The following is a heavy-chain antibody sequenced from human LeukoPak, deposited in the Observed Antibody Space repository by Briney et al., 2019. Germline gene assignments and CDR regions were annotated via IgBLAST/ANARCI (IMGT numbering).Heavy chain of an antibody. Sequence: SETLSLTCAVYGGSFSGYYWSWIRQPPGKGLKWIGEIDHSGRTNSNASLKSRVTISVDVSKNQFSLRLTSVTAADTAVYYCARKSIATAGRKPYDYWDQGTLVTVSS. J-gene: IGHJ4*02. CDR2: IDHSGRT. CDR1: GGSFSGYY. V-gene: IGHV4-34*01. D-gene: IGHD6-13*01. CDR3: ARKSIATAGRKPYDY.